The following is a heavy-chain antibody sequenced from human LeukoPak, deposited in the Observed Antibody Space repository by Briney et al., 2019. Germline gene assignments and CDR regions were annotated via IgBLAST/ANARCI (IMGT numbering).Heavy chain of an antibody. J-gene: IGHJ5*02. Sequence: GGSLRLSCAASGFTFSSYAMSWVRQAPGKGLEWVSAISAGGSTHYADSEKGRITISRDNSKNTLYLQMNSLRAEDTAVYYCAKDYYCSSTSCYGWFDPWGQGTLVTVSS. CDR2: ISAGGST. CDR1: GFTFSSYA. CDR3: AKDYYCSSTSCYGWFDP. D-gene: IGHD2-2*01. V-gene: IGHV3-23*01.